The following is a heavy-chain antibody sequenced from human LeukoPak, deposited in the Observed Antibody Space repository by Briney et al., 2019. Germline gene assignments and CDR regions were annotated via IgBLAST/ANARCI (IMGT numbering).Heavy chain of an antibody. CDR1: GFTFGRYS. CDR2: LSSSSAYI. CDR3: ARVGAASDSSGKGQLPAHFDY. V-gene: IGHV3-21*01. J-gene: IGHJ4*02. D-gene: IGHD3-22*01. Sequence: GGSLRLSCEASGFTFGRYSMNCFRQAPGKGPEWVSALSSSSAYIYYADSVKDRFTISRDNAENSLYLQMNSLRAEDTALYYCARVGAASDSSGKGQLPAHFDYWGQGTLVTVSS.